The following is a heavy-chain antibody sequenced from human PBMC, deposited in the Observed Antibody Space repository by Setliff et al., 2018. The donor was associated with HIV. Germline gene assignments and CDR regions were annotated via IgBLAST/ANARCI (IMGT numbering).Heavy chain of an antibody. Sequence: ASVKVSCKASGYTFTGHYLHWVRQAPGQGLEWLGWVNPNSGDAIYAQNFQGRVTMTRDTSINAAYMELRGLSSVTAADTAVYYRARHTRTMIVEDAFDIWGQGTMVTVSS. V-gene: IGHV1-2*02. J-gene: IGHJ3*02. CDR1: GYTFTGHY. CDR2: VNPNSGDA. D-gene: IGHD3-22*01. CDR3: ARHTRTMIVEDAFDI.